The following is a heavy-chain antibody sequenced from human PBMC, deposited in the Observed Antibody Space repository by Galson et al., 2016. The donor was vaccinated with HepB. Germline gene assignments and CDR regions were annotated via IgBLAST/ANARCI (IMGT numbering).Heavy chain of an antibody. Sequence: SVKVSCKASGYTFTSYNINWVRQAPGQGLEWIGWIHPYNANTKFAPKFEGRVTMTTDTSTNTAYLELRGLSSDDTAVYFCARDPKWPLSATYNYWGQGTLVTVSS. CDR3: ARDPKWPLSATYNY. CDR2: IHPYNANT. D-gene: IGHD5-12*01. V-gene: IGHV1-18*04. CDR1: GYTFTSYN. J-gene: IGHJ4*02.